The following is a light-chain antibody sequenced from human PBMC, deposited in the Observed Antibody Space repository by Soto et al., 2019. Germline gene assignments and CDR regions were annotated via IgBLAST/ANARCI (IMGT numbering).Light chain of an antibody. Sequence: DIQMTQSPSSLSASVADRVTITCRASQTISTYLNWFQLKPGKPPKLLIYGASSLQSGAPSRFRGSGSGTDFTLTISSLQPEDFATYYCQQSHSAPPTFGGGTKVELK. CDR2: GAS. CDR3: QQSHSAPPT. J-gene: IGKJ4*01. V-gene: IGKV1-39*01. CDR1: QTISTY.